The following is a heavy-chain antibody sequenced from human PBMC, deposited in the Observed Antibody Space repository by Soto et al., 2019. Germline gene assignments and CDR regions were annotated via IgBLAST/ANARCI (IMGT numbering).Heavy chain of an antibody. Sequence: QVQLVQSGAEMKRPGASVRVSCKASGYTFNTYGISWVRQAPGQGLEWMGWISAYNGHTDYAEKFQGRVTMTTDTATNTISMDLRGLRSDDTAVYYCARGRTWGARDFDYWGQGTQVTVSS. V-gene: IGHV1-18*01. CDR3: ARGRTWGARDFDY. CDR2: ISAYNGHT. J-gene: IGHJ4*02. CDR1: GYTFNTYG. D-gene: IGHD3-16*01.